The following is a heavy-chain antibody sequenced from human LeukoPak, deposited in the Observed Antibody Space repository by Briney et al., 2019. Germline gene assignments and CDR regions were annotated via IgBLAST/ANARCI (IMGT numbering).Heavy chain of an antibody. D-gene: IGHD6-19*01. Sequence: SETLSLTCAVYGGSFGGYYWSWIRQPPGKGLEWIGEINHSGSTNYSPSLKSRVTISVDTSKNQFSLKLSSVTAADTAVYYCAKAWLVRNWFDPWGQGTLVTVSS. J-gene: IGHJ5*02. CDR2: INHSGST. CDR1: GGSFGGYY. CDR3: AKAWLVRNWFDP. V-gene: IGHV4-34*01.